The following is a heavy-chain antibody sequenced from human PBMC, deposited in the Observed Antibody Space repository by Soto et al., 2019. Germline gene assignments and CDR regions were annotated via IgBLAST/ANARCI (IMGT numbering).Heavy chain of an antibody. CDR1: GGTFSSYA. CDR3: ARVMGTVAGLYYYYGMDA. CDR2: IIPIFGTA. V-gene: IGHV1-69*13. Sequence: GASVKVSCKASGGTFSSYAISWVRQAPGQGLEWMGGIIPIFGTANYAQKFQGRVTITADESTSTAYMELSSLRSEDTAVYYCARVMGTVAGLYYYYGMDAWGQGTTVTVSS. D-gene: IGHD6-19*01. J-gene: IGHJ6*02.